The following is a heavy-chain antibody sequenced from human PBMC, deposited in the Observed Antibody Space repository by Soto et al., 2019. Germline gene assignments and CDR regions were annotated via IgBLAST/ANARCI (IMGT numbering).Heavy chain of an antibody. CDR3: ASPGYGGNSHYYYYGMDV. J-gene: IGHJ6*02. D-gene: IGHD2-21*02. V-gene: IGHV3-53*01. Sequence: LRLSCAASGFTVSSNYMSWVRQAPGKGLEWVSVIYSGGSTYYADSVKGRFTISRDNSKNTLYLQMNSLRAEDTAVYYCASPGYGGNSHYYYYGMDVWGQGTTVTVSS. CDR1: GFTVSSNY. CDR2: IYSGGST.